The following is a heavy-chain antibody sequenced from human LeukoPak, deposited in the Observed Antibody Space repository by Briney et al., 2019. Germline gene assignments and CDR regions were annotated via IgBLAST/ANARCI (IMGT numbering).Heavy chain of an antibody. CDR3: ARDLTYCSGGSCPYYYYGMDV. D-gene: IGHD2-15*01. CDR1: GGSISSYY. Sequence: SETLSLTCTVSGGSISSYYWSWIRQPAGKGLEWIGRIYTSGSTNYNPSLKSRVTMSVDTSKNQFSLKLSSVTAADTAVYYCARDLTYCSGGSCPYYYYGMDVWGQGTTVTVSS. J-gene: IGHJ6*02. CDR2: IYTSGST. V-gene: IGHV4-4*07.